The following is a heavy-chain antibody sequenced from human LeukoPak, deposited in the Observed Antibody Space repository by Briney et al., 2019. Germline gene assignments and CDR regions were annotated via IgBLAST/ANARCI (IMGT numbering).Heavy chain of an antibody. Sequence: TGGSLRLSCAASGFTVSSNYMSWVRQAPGKGLEWVSVIYSGGSTYYADSVKGRFTISRDNSKNTLYLQMNSLRPEHTAVYYCANNVGIILPHWGQGTLVTVSS. CDR1: GFTVSSNY. CDR2: IYSGGST. V-gene: IGHV3-53*05. D-gene: IGHD2-21*01. CDR3: ANNVGIILPH. J-gene: IGHJ4*02.